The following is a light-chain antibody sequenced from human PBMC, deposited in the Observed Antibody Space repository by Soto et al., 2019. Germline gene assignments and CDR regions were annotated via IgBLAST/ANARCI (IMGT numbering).Light chain of an antibody. CDR1: QSITSY. J-gene: IGKJ1*01. V-gene: IGKV1-39*01. CDR3: QQSYTTPLT. CDR2: SAS. Sequence: DIHMTQSPSSLSASVGDRVTITCRTSQSITSYLNWYQQRPGKAPNLLIYSASSLESGVPSRFSGSGSGTDFTLTISSLQPEDFATYYCQQSYTTPLTFGLGTKVEI.